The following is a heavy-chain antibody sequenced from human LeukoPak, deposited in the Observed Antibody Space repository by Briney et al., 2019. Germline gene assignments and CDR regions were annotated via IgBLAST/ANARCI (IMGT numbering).Heavy chain of an antibody. CDR3: ARDLGGVAMYYGMDV. CDR2: IYYSGST. V-gene: IGHV4-61*01. D-gene: IGHD3-3*01. J-gene: IGHJ6*04. Sequence: SETLSLTCSVSGGSVSTGSYYWSWIRQPPGKGLEWIGYIYYSGSTNSNPSLKSRVTISVDTSKNQFSLKLSSVTAADTAVYYCARDLGGVAMYYGMDVWGKGTTVTVSS. CDR1: GGSVSTGSYY.